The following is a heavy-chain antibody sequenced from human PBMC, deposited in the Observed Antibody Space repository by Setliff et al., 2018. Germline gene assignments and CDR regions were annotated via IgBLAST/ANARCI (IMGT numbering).Heavy chain of an antibody. CDR2: LHTSGST. V-gene: IGHV4-61*02. CDR1: GASINSGTYY. J-gene: IGHJ3*02. Sequence: PSETLSLTCAVSGASINSGTYYWSWIRQPAGKGLEWVGRLHTSGSTNYNPSLKRRVNMSADSSKNNLSLRLKYVTAADTAVYYCAREDWNGNAFDIWGPGTMVTVSS. D-gene: IGHD1-1*01. CDR3: AREDWNGNAFDI.